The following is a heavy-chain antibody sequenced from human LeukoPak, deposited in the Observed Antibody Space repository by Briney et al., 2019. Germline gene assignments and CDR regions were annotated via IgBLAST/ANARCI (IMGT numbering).Heavy chain of an antibody. CDR3: AYKGGIAAAGTQSRNWCDP. CDR2: IIPIFGTA. J-gene: IGHJ5*02. D-gene: IGHD6-13*01. Sequence: SVKVSCKASGGTFSSYAISWVRQAPGQGLEWMGGIIPIFGTANYAQKFQGRVTITADESTSTAYMELSSLRSEDTAVYYCAYKGGIAAAGTQSRNWCDPWGQGTLVTVSS. V-gene: IGHV1-69*01. CDR1: GGTFSSYA.